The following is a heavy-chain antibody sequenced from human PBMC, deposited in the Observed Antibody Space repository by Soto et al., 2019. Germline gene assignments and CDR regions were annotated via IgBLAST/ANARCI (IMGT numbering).Heavy chain of an antibody. CDR2: IFHSGST. CDR1: GGTIRSPDW. D-gene: IGHD6-19*01. Sequence: SETLSLTCGVSGGTIRSPDWCTWVGQPPGKGLEWCGGIFHSGSTNYTPSLESRVTISMDKSKNQFYLTLTPLTAADTAVHYSARGRGGYSSCWRCFDPWGQGILVTVSS. CDR3: ARGRGGYSSCWRCFDP. V-gene: IGHV4-4*02. J-gene: IGHJ5*02.